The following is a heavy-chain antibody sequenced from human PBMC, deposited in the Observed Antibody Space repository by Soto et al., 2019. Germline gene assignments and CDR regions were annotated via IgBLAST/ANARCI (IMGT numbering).Heavy chain of an antibody. D-gene: IGHD6-19*01. CDR3: ARDAQSTGVAADGASDY. CDR2: ITTYNGNR. V-gene: IGHV1-18*01. CDR1: GYTFKNYG. Sequence: QVQLVQSGPEVKNPGASVKVSCKASGYTFKNYGIKWVRQAPGQGLEWVGWITTYNGNRYSAEKFQGRVTMTPSTSTSTTYMELKSLTADGTGVYYCARDAQSTGVAADGASDYWGQGTLVTVSS. J-gene: IGHJ4*02.